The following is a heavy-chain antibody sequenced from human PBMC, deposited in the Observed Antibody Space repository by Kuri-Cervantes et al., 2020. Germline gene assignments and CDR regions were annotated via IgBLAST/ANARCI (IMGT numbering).Heavy chain of an antibody. Sequence: GESLKISCAASGFTFSSYSMNWVRQAPGKGLEWVSSISSSSSYIYYADSVKGRFTISRDNAKNSLYLQMNSLRAEDTAVYCCARGHYGEADAFDIWGQGTMVTVSS. CDR1: GFTFSSYS. CDR2: ISSSSSYI. J-gene: IGHJ3*02. CDR3: ARGHYGEADAFDI. D-gene: IGHD4-17*01. V-gene: IGHV3-21*01.